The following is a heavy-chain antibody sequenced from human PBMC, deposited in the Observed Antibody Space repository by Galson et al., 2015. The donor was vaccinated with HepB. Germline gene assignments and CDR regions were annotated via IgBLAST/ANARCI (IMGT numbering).Heavy chain of an antibody. J-gene: IGHJ4*02. CDR1: GYTFTSYA. CDR2: INTNTGNP. Sequence: SVKVSCKASGYTFTSYAMNWVRQAPGQGLEWMGWINTNTGNPTYAQGFTGRFVFSLDTSVSTAYLQISSLKAEDTAVYYCARGHIVVVTAIPGVDHWGQGTLVTVSS. CDR3: ARGHIVVVTAIPGVDH. D-gene: IGHD2-21*02. V-gene: IGHV7-4-1*02.